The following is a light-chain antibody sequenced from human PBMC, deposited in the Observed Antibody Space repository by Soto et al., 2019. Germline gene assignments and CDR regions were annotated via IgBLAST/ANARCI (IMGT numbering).Light chain of an antibody. V-gene: IGLV2-14*01. CDR2: EVN. CDR3: ASFRSVTILV. CDR1: RSDIGDSNF. Sequence: QSALTQPASVSGSAGQSVTISCTGPRSDIGDSNFISWYQHSPGKAPRLLIYEVNNRPSGVSRRFSGSKAGNTASLTISGLLEDDEADYFCASFRSVTILVFGSGTKVTVL. J-gene: IGLJ1*01.